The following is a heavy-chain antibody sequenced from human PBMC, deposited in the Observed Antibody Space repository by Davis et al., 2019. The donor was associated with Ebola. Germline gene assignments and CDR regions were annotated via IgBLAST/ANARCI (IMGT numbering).Heavy chain of an antibody. Sequence: PGGSLRLSCAASGFTFSSYWMSWVRQAPGKGLEWVANIKQDGSEKYYVDSVKGRFTISRDNAKNSLYLQMNSLRAEDTAVYYCASQNVRFLEWSPHYYYYMDVWGKGTTVTVSS. V-gene: IGHV3-7*01. CDR2: IKQDGSEK. D-gene: IGHD3-3*01. J-gene: IGHJ6*03. CDR3: ASQNVRFLEWSPHYYYYMDV. CDR1: GFTFSSYW.